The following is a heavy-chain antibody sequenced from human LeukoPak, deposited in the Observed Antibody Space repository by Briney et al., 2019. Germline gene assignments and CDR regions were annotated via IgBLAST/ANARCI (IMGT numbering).Heavy chain of an antibody. Sequence: PSETLSLTCVVSGGSISSGGYYWRWLRQPPGKGLEWLGYIYHSGSTYYNPSLKSRVTISVDRSKNQFSLKLSSVTAADTAVYYCASRYCSSTSCAWDWFDPWGQGTLVTVSS. D-gene: IGHD2-2*01. CDR1: GGSISSGGYY. V-gene: IGHV4-30-2*01. CDR2: IYHSGST. J-gene: IGHJ5*02. CDR3: ASRYCSSTSCAWDWFDP.